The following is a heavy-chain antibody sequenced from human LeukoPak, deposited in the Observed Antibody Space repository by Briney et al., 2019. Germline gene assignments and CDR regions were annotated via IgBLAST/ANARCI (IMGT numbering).Heavy chain of an antibody. CDR3: ARAFRGIFGVFEAFDI. CDR2: IYYTGST. CDR1: GDSISSSSYY. Sequence: SETLSLTCTVSGDSISSSSYYWGWIRQPPGKGLECIGTIYYTGSTYYNPSLKSRVTISVDTSKNQFSLKLSSVTAADTAVYYCARAFRGIFGVFEAFDIWGQGTMVTVSS. D-gene: IGHD3-3*01. V-gene: IGHV4-39*07. J-gene: IGHJ3*02.